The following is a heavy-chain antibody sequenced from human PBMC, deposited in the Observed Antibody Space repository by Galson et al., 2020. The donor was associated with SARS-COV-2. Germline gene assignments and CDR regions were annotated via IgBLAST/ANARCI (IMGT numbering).Heavy chain of an antibody. CDR1: GFTFSSYG. CDR3: ARDPGLSGSDAGLNYYYYGMDV. Sequence: TGGSLRLSCAASGFTFSSYGMHWVRQAPGKGLEWVAVIWYDGSNKYYADSVKGRFTISRDNSKNTLYLQMNSLRAEDTAVYYCARDPGLSGSDAGLNYYYYGMDVWGQGTTVTVSS. V-gene: IGHV3-33*01. D-gene: IGHD1-26*01. CDR2: IWYDGSNK. J-gene: IGHJ6*02.